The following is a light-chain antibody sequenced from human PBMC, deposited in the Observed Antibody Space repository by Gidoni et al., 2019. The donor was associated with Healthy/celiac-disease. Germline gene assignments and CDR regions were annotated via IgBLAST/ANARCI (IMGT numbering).Light chain of an antibody. CDR1: SSDVGGYNY. J-gene: IGLJ1*01. V-gene: IGLV2-14*01. CDR2: DIT. CDR3: SSYTSSSTLDV. Sequence: QSAPTQSASVSGSPGQSITISCTRTSSDVGGYNYVSWYQQHPGKAPKPLIYDITNRPSGVSNRFSGSKPGNTASLTISGLQAEDEADYYCSSYTSSSTLDVFGTGTKVTVL.